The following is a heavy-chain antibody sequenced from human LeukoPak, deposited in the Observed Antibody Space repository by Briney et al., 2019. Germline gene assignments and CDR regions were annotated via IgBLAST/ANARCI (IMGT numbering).Heavy chain of an antibody. V-gene: IGHV4-34*01. CDR1: AGSFSRYY. CDR2: INHRGDT. D-gene: IGHD1-1*01. CDR3: ARGPTISETGYFDY. Sequence: SETLSLTCAVYAGSFSRYYWSWIRQSPGKGLEWIAEINHRGDTNYNPSVKSRVTISVDTSKNQFSLKVTSLTAADTAVYFCARGPTISETGYFDYWGQGTLVTVSS. J-gene: IGHJ4*03.